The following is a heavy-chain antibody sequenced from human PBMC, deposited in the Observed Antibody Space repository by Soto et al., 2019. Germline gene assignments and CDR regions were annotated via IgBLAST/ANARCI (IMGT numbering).Heavy chain of an antibody. CDR1: GYTFTSYG. D-gene: IGHD5-12*01. CDR2: ISAYNGNT. Sequence: ASVKVSCKASGYTFTSYGISWVRQAPGQGLEWMGWISAYNGNTNYAQKLQGRVTMTTDTSTSTAYMELRSLRSDDTAVYYCARGGYSGYDSFWLDPWGQGTLVTVSS. CDR3: ARGGYSGYDSFWLDP. J-gene: IGHJ5*02. V-gene: IGHV1-18*01.